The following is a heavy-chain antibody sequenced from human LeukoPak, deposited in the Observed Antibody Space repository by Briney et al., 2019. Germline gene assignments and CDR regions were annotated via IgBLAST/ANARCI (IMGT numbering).Heavy chain of an antibody. D-gene: IGHD6-13*01. CDR3: ARLYSSSWSPTSWFDP. CDR2: IYPGDSDT. J-gene: IGHJ5*02. Sequence: GESLKISCKGSGYSFTSYWIGWVRQVPGKGLEWMGIIYPGDSDTRYSPSFQGQVAISADKSISTAYLQWSSLKASDTAIYYCARLYSSSWSPTSWFDPWAREPWSPSPQ. V-gene: IGHV5-51*01. CDR1: GYSFTSYW.